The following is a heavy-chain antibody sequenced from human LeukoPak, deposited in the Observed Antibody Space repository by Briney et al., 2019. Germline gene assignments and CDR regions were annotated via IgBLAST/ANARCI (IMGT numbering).Heavy chain of an antibody. CDR2: IHASGTT. D-gene: IGHD1-14*01. V-gene: IGHV4-4*07. Sequence: SETLSLTCIVSVGSISNYFWTWIRQPAGKGLEWIGRIHASGTTNYRRSLKIRVTLSLDTSKSQSSLNLSSVTAADTAVYYCAREDANTTTGRALDYWGQGALITVSS. CDR1: VGSISNYF. J-gene: IGHJ4*02. CDR3: AREDANTTTGRALDY.